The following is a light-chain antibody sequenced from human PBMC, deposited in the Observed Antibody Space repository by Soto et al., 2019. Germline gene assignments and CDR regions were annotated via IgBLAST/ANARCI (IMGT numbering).Light chain of an antibody. CDR2: DVN. V-gene: IGLV2-11*01. J-gene: IGLJ1*01. CDR1: SSDVGAYNF. Sequence: QSVLTQPRSVSGSPGQSVTISCTGSSSDVGAYNFASWYQQHPGAAPKLLIHDVNKRPPGVPDRFSASKSGNTASLTISGLQAEDEADYYCCSYAGEYKYVFVSGTKVTVL. CDR3: CSYAGEYKYV.